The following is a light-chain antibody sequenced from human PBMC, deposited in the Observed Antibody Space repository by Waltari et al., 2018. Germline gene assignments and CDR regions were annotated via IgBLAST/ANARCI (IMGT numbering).Light chain of an antibody. Sequence: EIVMTQSPDTLSVSPGERTTLSCRASKSISNNVAWYQQKPGQAPRLIIYGVSTRATDIPARFSGGGSETEFTLTISSLQSEDFAVYYCQHYDHWPPSYSFGQGTKLEI. CDR1: KSISNN. J-gene: IGKJ2*01. CDR2: GVS. V-gene: IGKV3-15*01. CDR3: QHYDHWPPSYS.